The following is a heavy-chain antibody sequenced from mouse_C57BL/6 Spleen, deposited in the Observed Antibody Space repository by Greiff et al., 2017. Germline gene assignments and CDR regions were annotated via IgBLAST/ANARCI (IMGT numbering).Heavy chain of an antibody. J-gene: IGHJ2*01. CDR3: ARRDGNYVFDY. CDR2: IDPSDSYT. Sequence: QVQLQQPGAELVMPGASVKLSCKASGYTFTSYWMHWVKQRPGQGLEWIGEIDPSDSYTNYNQKFKGKSTLTVDKSSSTAYMQLSNLTSEDSAVYYCARRDGNYVFDYWGQGTTLTVSS. D-gene: IGHD2-1*01. V-gene: IGHV1-69*01. CDR1: GYTFTSYW.